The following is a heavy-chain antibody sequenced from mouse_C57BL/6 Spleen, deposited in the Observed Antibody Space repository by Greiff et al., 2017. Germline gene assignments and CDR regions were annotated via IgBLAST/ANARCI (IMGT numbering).Heavy chain of an antibody. CDR3: ARGPYDYAMEY. CDR2: IYPGDGDT. J-gene: IGHJ4*01. D-gene: IGHD6-5*01. V-gene: IGHV1-80*01. Sequence: QVQLQQSGAELVKPGASVKISCKASGYAFRSYWMNWVKQRPGQGLEWIGQIYPGDGDTNYNGKFKGKATLTADKSSSRAYMQLSSLTSEDSAVYFCARGPYDYAMEYWGQGTSVTVSS. CDR1: GYAFRSYW.